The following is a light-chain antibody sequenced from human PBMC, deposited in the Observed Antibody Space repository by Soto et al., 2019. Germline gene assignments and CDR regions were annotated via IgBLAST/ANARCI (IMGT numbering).Light chain of an antibody. J-gene: IGLJ1*01. CDR1: SSDVGSYNL. CDR3: SSYAGSSTLLYV. Sequence: QSALTQPAPVSGSPGQSITISCTGTSSDVGSYNLVSWYQQHPGKAPKLMIYEGSKRPSGVSNRFSGSKSGNTASLTISGLQAEDEADYHCSSYAGSSTLLYVFGTGTKVTVL. V-gene: IGLV2-23*01. CDR2: EGS.